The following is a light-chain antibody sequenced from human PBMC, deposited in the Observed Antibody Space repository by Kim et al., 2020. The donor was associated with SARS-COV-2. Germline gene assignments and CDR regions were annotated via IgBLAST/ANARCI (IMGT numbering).Light chain of an antibody. V-gene: IGLV2-18*02. Sequence: GQSVTIACTGTSSDVGSYNRVSWYHQPPGTAPKLIIYEVSNRPSGVPDRFSGSKSGNTASLTISGLQAEDEADYYCSSQTNTGTWVFGGGTQLTVL. CDR3: SSQTNTGTWV. J-gene: IGLJ3*02. CDR2: EVS. CDR1: SSDVGSYNR.